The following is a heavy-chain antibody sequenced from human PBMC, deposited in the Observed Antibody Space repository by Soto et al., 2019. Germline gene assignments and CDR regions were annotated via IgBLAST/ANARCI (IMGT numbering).Heavy chain of an antibody. D-gene: IGHD1-26*01. CDR3: VTVNLVGAAYYFDY. Sequence: SETLSLTCTVSGGSIRNGDYYWGWIRQPPGKGLEWIGYVYYSGTTYPHPSLNSRVSISVDTSENQFSLRLTSVTAADTAVYYCVTVNLVGAAYYFDYWGPGTLVTVS. V-gene: IGHV4-30-4*01. J-gene: IGHJ4*02. CDR1: GGSIRNGDYY. CDR2: VYYSGTT.